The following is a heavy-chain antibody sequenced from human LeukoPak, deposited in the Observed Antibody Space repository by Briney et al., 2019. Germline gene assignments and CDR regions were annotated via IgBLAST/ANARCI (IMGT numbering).Heavy chain of an antibody. V-gene: IGHV5-51*01. J-gene: IGHJ4*02. Sequence: GESLKISCKGSGYSFTSYWIGWVRQMPGKGLEWMGIIYPGDSDTRYSPSFQGQVTNSADKSIGTAYLQWSSLKASDTAMYYCARALSYSSSWYGAYFDYWGQGTLVTVSS. CDR3: ARALSYSSSWYGAYFDY. D-gene: IGHD6-13*01. CDR2: IYPGDSDT. CDR1: GYSFTSYW.